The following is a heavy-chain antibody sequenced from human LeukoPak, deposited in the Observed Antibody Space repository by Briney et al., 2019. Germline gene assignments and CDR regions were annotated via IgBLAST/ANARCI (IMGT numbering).Heavy chain of an antibody. Sequence: SETLSLTCTVSGGSISNNYWSWIRQPPGKRLEWIGLIHYSVTTAYNPSLESRCTMSLDTSKSQFSLKLSSVTAADTAVYYCARLGYCSGGHCHPDSWGQGTLVTVSS. D-gene: IGHD2-15*01. CDR1: GGSISNNY. CDR3: ARLGYCSGGHCHPDS. V-gene: IGHV4-59*01. J-gene: IGHJ4*02. CDR2: IHYSVTT.